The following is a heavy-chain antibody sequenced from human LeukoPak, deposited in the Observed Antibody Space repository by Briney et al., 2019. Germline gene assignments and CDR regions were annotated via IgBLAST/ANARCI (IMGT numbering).Heavy chain of an antibody. Sequence: PGGSLRFSCAASGFTFADHYMIWLRHSPGKGLEAISYISHNGETKYYADSVKGRLSISRDNAKSSLYLQMTSLRVEDTAVYYCARDRHGYFDYWGQGTLVTVSS. CDR2: ISHNGETK. J-gene: IGHJ4*02. CDR3: ARDRHGYFDY. V-gene: IGHV3-11*01. D-gene: IGHD6-13*01. CDR1: GFTFADHY.